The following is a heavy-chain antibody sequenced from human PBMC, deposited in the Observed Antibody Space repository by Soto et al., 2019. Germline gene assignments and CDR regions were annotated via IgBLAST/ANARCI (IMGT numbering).Heavy chain of an antibody. CDR1: GYTFTSYG. V-gene: IGHV1-18*01. Sequence: QVQLVQSGAEVKKPGASVKVSCKASGYTFTSYGISWVRQAPGQGLEWMGWISAYNGNTNYAQKLQGRVTMTTDTSTSTAYMELRSLRSDDTAVYYCERALGYDFWSGYYKDYYYGMDVWGQGTTVTVSS. D-gene: IGHD3-3*01. J-gene: IGHJ6*02. CDR3: ERALGYDFWSGYYKDYYYGMDV. CDR2: ISAYNGNT.